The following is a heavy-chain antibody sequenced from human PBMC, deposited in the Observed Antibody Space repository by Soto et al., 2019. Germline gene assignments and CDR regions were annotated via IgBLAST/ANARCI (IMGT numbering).Heavy chain of an antibody. CDR2: IKQDGSEK. J-gene: IGHJ6*02. Sequence: EVQLVESGGGLVQPGGSLRLSCAASGFTFSSYWMSWVRQAPGKGLEWVANIKQDGSEKYYVDSVKGRFTISRDNAKNCLYLQMNGLRAEDTAVYYCARNIWSGYYYYGMDVWGQGTTVTVSS. D-gene: IGHD3-3*01. CDR1: GFTFSSYW. CDR3: ARNIWSGYYYYGMDV. V-gene: IGHV3-7*01.